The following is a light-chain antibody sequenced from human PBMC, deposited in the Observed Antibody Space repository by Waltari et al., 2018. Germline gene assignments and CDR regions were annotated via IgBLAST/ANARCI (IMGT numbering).Light chain of an antibody. CDR2: WAS. CDR1: QSVFLSSTNKNY. CDR3: QQYYNSPRT. Sequence: DIVLTQSPESLAVSLGERATINCISSQSVFLSSTNKNYLAWYQQKPGQPPKLLIYWASTRESGVPNRFSGSGSGTDFTLTISSLQAEDVAVYYCQQYYNSPRTFGQGTKVEI. J-gene: IGKJ1*01. V-gene: IGKV4-1*01.